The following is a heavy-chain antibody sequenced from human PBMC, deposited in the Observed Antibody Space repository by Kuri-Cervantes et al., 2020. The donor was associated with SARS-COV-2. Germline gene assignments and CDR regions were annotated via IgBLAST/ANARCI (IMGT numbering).Heavy chain of an antibody. D-gene: IGHD3-3*01. CDR1: GFTFGDYA. J-gene: IGHJ4*02. Sequence: GGSLRLSCAASGFTFGDYAMSWVRQAPGKGLEWVGFISSKAYGGTTDYSASVKGRFTISRDDSKSIAYLQMNSLKTEDTAVDYCTRGDFWSGYYLDYWGQGTLVTVSS. V-gene: IGHV3-49*04. CDR2: ISSKAYGGTT. CDR3: TRGDFWSGYYLDY.